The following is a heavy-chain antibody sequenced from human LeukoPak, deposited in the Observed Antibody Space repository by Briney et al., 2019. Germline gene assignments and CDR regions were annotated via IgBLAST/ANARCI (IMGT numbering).Heavy chain of an antibody. J-gene: IGHJ1*01. D-gene: IGHD6-13*01. CDR3: AREGAIAAAGTRAEYFQH. V-gene: IGHV3-9*01. CDR2: VSWNSGSM. Sequence: GRSLRLSCAASGFTFDDYAMHWVRQAPGKGLEWVSGVSWNSGSMDYADSVKGRFTISRDNAKNTLYLQMNSLRAQDTAVYYCAREGAIAAAGTRAEYFQHWGQGTLVTVSS. CDR1: GFTFDDYA.